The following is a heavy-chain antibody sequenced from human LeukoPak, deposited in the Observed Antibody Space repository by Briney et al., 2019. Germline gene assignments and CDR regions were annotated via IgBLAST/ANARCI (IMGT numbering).Heavy chain of an antibody. Sequence: ASVKVSCKASGYTFTGYYMHWVRQAPGQGLEWMGWINTNSGGTNYAQKFQGRVTMTRDTSISTAYMELSRLRSDDTAVYYCASPVGSRYYDSSGYFFGGPLDYWGQGTLVTVSS. V-gene: IGHV1-2*02. CDR1: GYTFTGYY. J-gene: IGHJ4*02. CDR3: ASPVGSRYYDSSGYFFGGPLDY. CDR2: INTNSGGT. D-gene: IGHD3-22*01.